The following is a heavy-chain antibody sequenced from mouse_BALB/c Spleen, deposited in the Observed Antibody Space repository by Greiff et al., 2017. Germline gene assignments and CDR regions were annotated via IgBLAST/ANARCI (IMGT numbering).Heavy chain of an antibody. V-gene: IGHV2-9*02. J-gene: IGHJ4*01. CDR1: GFSLTSYG. D-gene: IGHD2-1*01. Sequence: QVQLKQSGPGLVAPSQSLSNTCTVSGFSLTSYGVHWVRQPPGKGLEWLGVIWAGGSTNYNSALMSRLSISKDNSKSQVFLKMNSLQTDDTAMYYCARDERGNYGGGYYAMDYWGQGTSVTVSS. CDR2: IWAGGST. CDR3: ARDERGNYGGGYYAMDY.